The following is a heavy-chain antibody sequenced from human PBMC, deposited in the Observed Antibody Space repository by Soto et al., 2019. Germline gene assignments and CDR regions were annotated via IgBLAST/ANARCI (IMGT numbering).Heavy chain of an antibody. V-gene: IGHV3-23*01. Sequence: GGSVRLSCAASGFICSSYDMSWVRQAPGKGLEWVSTILVGGSTHYEDSVKGRFTISRDGSKNTVYLQMNSLTAGDTAVYYCAKATATGGGAFDIRGQGTMVTVSS. CDR3: AKATATGGGAFDI. J-gene: IGHJ3*02. CDR1: GFICSSYD. D-gene: IGHD2-8*02. CDR2: ILVGGST.